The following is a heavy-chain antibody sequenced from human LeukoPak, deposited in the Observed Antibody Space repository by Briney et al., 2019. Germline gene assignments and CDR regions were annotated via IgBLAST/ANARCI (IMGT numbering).Heavy chain of an antibody. CDR2: IYYSGNT. CDR1: GVSISSGDYY. Sequence: SETLSLTCTVSGVSISSGDYYWSWIRRPPGKGLEWIGYIYYSGNTYYNPSLKSRVTISVDTSNNQFSLKLSSVTAADTALYYCARDYSGYHLLDYWGQGTLVTVSS. D-gene: IGHD5-12*01. J-gene: IGHJ4*02. V-gene: IGHV4-30-4*08. CDR3: ARDYSGYHLLDY.